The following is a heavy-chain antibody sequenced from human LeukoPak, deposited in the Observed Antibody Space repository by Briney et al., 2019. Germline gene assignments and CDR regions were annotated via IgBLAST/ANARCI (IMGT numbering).Heavy chain of an antibody. J-gene: IGHJ4*02. CDR2: ISGSGGTA. CDR1: GFTFSNYA. D-gene: IGHD1-26*01. V-gene: IGHV3-23*01. Sequence: HPGGSLRLSCAASGFTFSNYAMSWVRQAPGKGLEWVSAISGSGGTAYYADSVKGRFTISRDNSKNTLYLQMNSLRAEDTALYYCAKEPLSVGATFNDYFDYWGQGTLVTVSS. CDR3: AKEPLSVGATFNDYFDY.